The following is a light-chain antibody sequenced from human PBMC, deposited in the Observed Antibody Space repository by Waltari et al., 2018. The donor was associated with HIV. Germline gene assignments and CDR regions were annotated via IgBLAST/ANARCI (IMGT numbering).Light chain of an antibody. V-gene: IGLV1-51*01. CDR1: SSNIGKNS. J-gene: IGLJ2*01. CDR3: GAWDSSLNDDGV. CDR2: DNN. Sequence: QSVLTQPPSVSAAPGQNVIISCSGSSSNIGKNSVSWYPQLPGTAPKLLIYDNNKRPSGIPDRFSGSKSGTSATLVIIGLQTGDEADYYCGAWDSSLNDDGVFGGGTKLTVL.